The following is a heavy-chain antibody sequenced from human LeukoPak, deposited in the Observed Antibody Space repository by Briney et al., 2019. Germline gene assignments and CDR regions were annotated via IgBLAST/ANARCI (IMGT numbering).Heavy chain of an antibody. Sequence: SVNVSCKASGGTFSSYAFSWVLQAPGHGLEWMGRIIPIFGTANYAQKFQSRVTITTDESTSTAYMEMSSLRSEDAAVYYCARASDCSGGSCPISYWGQGTLVTVSS. J-gene: IGHJ4*02. CDR3: ARASDCSGGSCPISY. D-gene: IGHD2-15*01. CDR1: GGTFSSYA. V-gene: IGHV1-69*05. CDR2: IIPIFGTA.